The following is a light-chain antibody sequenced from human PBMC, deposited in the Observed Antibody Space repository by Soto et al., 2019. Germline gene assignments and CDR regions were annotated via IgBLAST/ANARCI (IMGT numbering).Light chain of an antibody. CDR2: AAS. V-gene: IGKV1-39*01. CDR1: QSISGY. Sequence: DIQMTQSPSSMSASVGDRVTITCRASQSISGYLNWYQQKPGKAPKLLLYAASSLQSGVPSRFSGSGSATDFALTISSLQPEDFATYYCQQSYSTPQTFGQGTKVDIK. J-gene: IGKJ1*01. CDR3: QQSYSTPQT.